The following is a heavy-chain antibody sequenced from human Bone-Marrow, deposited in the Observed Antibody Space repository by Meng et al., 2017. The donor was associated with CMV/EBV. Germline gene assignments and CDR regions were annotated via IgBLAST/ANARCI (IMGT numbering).Heavy chain of an antibody. J-gene: IGHJ6*02. D-gene: IGHD3-3*01. Sequence: GESLKISCATSGFSFVNYGIHWVRQAPGKGLEWVAVIWSDGSNTYYADSVKGRFTISRDNAKNSLYLQMNSLRAEDTAVYYCARGTRPGYYDFWSGYYSGGYYYGMDVWGQGTTVTVSS. V-gene: IGHV3-33*01. CDR1: GFSFVNYG. CDR2: IWSDGSNT. CDR3: ARGTRPGYYDFWSGYYSGGYYYGMDV.